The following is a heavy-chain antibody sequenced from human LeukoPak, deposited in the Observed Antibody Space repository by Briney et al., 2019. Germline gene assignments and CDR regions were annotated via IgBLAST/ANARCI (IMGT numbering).Heavy chain of an antibody. CDR2: FDPADGET. J-gene: IGHJ6*02. CDR1: GYTLTELS. V-gene: IGHV1-24*01. Sequence: ASVKVSCKVSGYTLTELSMHWVRQAPGKGLEWMGGFDPADGETIYAQKFQGRVSMTEDTSTDTAYMELSSLRSEDTAVYYCANLLLEIAVGSGVHGRDVWGQGTAVTVSS. CDR3: ANLLLEIAVGSGVHGRDV. D-gene: IGHD2-2*01.